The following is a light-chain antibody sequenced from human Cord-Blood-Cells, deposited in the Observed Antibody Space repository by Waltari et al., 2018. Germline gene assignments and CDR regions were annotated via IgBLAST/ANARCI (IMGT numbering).Light chain of an antibody. CDR1: QSPLHSNGYNY. CDR3: MQALQTPLT. CDR2: LGS. V-gene: IGKV2-28*01. Sequence: DIVMTQSPLSLPVPPGEPASISCRSSQSPLHSNGYNYLDWYLQKPGQSPQLLIYLGSNRASGVPDRFSGSRSGTDFTLKISRVEAEDVGVYYCMQALQTPLTFGGGTKVEIK. J-gene: IGKJ4*01.